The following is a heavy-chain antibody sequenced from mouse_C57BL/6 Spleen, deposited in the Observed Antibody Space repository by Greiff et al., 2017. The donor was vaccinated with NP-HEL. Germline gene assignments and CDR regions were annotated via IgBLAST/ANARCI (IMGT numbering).Heavy chain of an antibody. V-gene: IGHV1-61*01. CDR2: IYPSDSET. CDR3: ARDYYGSRGYYFDY. Sequence: VQLQQPGAELVRPGSSVKLSCKASGYTFTSYWMDWVKQRPGQGLEWIGNIYPSDSETHYNQKFKDKATLTVDKSSSTAYMQLSSLTSEDSAVYYCARDYYGSRGYYFDYWGQGTTLTVSS. J-gene: IGHJ2*01. D-gene: IGHD1-1*01. CDR1: GYTFTSYW.